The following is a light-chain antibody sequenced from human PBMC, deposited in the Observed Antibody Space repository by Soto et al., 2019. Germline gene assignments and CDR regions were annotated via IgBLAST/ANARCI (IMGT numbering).Light chain of an antibody. CDR2: AAS. CDR1: QSLSSNY. V-gene: IGKV3-20*01. CDR3: QQYGSSGT. J-gene: IGKJ1*01. Sequence: EIVLTQSPGTLSLSPGYRATLSGMGGQSLSSNYLAWYQQTPGQPHRLLISAASNRATGLPARFSGSASGTDFPLTISRLEPEDFAVYYCQQYGSSGTFGQGTKVDIK.